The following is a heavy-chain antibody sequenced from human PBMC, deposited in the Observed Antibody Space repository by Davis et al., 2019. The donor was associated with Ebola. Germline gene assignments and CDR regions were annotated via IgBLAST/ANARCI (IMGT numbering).Heavy chain of an antibody. Sequence: PGGSLRLSCKASGYSFSSYWIGWVRQMPGKGLEWMGITHPADSETLYSPSFHGRITISADRSTSTLNLQWSSLRVSDTAMYYCAKRTWILTDVNWFDPWGQGTLVTVTS. D-gene: IGHD1-1*01. J-gene: IGHJ5*02. CDR2: THPADSET. V-gene: IGHV5-51*01. CDR1: GYSFSSYW. CDR3: AKRTWILTDVNWFDP.